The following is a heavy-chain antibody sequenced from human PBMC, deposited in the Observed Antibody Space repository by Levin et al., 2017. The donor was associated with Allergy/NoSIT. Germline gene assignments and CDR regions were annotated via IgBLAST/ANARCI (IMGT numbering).Heavy chain of an antibody. D-gene: IGHD1-26*01. J-gene: IGHJ4*02. Sequence: PGGSLRLSCKASGSTFTGYYMHWVRQAPGQGLEWMGWINPNSGGTNYAQKFQGRGTMTRDTSISTAYMELSRLRSDDTDVYYCARDRFSSGSYYYWGQGTLVTVSS. V-gene: IGHV1-2*02. CDR3: ARDRFSSGSYYY. CDR2: INPNSGGT. CDR1: GSTFTGYY.